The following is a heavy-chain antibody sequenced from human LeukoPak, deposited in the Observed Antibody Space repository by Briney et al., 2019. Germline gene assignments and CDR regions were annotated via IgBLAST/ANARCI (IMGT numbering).Heavy chain of an antibody. CDR3: ARGLYDFWSGYHGTLPYYYYYMDV. D-gene: IGHD3-3*01. J-gene: IGHJ6*03. CDR1: GFTFSSYG. CDR2: IRHDGSDK. V-gene: IGHV3-30*02. Sequence: GGSLRLSCAASGFTFSSYGMHWVRQAPGKGLEWVACIRHDGSDKCYADSVKGRFTISRDNSKNTLYLQMNSLRAEDTAVYYCARGLYDFWSGYHGTLPYYYYYMDVWGKGTTVTVSS.